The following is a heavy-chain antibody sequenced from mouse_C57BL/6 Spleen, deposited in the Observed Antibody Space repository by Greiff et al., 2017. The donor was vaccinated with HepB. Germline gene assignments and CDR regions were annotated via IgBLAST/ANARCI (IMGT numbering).Heavy chain of an antibody. V-gene: IGHV1-61*01. CDR3: AIASNYYFDY. J-gene: IGHJ2*01. D-gene: IGHD2-5*01. CDR1: GYTFTSYW. CDR2: IYPSDSET. Sequence: QVQLQQPGAELVRPGSSVKLSCKASGYTFTSYWMDWVKQRPGQGLEWIGNIYPSDSETHYNQKFKDKATLTVDKSSSTAYMQLSSLTSEDSAVYYCAIASNYYFDYWGQGTTLTVSS.